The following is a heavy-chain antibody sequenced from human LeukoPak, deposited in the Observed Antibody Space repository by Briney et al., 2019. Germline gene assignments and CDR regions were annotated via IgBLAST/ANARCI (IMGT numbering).Heavy chain of an antibody. D-gene: IGHD4-11*01. CDR3: ARGDHDYSTGLRTDSHAFDI. V-gene: IGHV4-4*07. CDR2: IYTSGST. CDR1: GGSISSYY. Sequence: SETLSLTCTVSGGSISSYYWSWIRQPAGKGLEWIGRIYTSGSTNYNPSLKSRVTMSVDTSKNQFCLKLSSVTAADTAVYYWARGDHDYSTGLRTDSHAFDIWGQGTMVTVSS. J-gene: IGHJ3*02.